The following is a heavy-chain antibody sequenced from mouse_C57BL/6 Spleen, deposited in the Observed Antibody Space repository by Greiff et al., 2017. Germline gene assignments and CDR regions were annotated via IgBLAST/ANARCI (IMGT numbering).Heavy chain of an antibody. CDR3: ARSRLDSSGYVNY. Sequence: VKLMESGAELVKPGASVKISCKASGYAFSSYWMNWVKQRPGKGLEWIGQIYPGDGDTNYNGKFKGKATLTADKSSSTAYMQLSSLTSEDSAVYFCARSRLDSSGYVNYWGQGTTLTVSS. J-gene: IGHJ2*01. D-gene: IGHD3-2*02. CDR2: IYPGDGDT. V-gene: IGHV1-80*01. CDR1: GYAFSSYW.